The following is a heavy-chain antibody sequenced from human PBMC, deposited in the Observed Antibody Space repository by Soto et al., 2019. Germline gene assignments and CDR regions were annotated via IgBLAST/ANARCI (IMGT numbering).Heavy chain of an antibody. CDR1: ASTFINYA. Sequence: LRLSCEASASTFINYAMHWVRQPPGKGLEWVAVISYDGRNKYYSDSVKGRFSISRDNSNKTVYLQMSRLTSEGTALYFCVGSGSYAGPFDYWGQGALVTVSS. CDR3: VGSGSYAGPFDY. V-gene: IGHV3-30*04. J-gene: IGHJ4*02. CDR2: ISYDGRNK. D-gene: IGHD1-26*01.